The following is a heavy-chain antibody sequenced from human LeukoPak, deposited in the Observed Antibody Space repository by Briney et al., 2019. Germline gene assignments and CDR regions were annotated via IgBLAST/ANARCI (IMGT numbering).Heavy chain of an antibody. D-gene: IGHD1-1*01. V-gene: IGHV3-23*01. CDR3: AYLGLSSDWNDVPGPQIDY. J-gene: IGHJ4*02. Sequence: GGSLRLSCAASGFTFTIFGLNWVRQAPGKGPEWVSYIDARSGITYYADSVRGRFTISRDYSTNTLYLQMSSLRAEDTAIYYCAYLGLSSDWNDVPGPQIDYWGQGTPVTVSS. CDR1: GFTFTIFG. CDR2: IDARSGIT.